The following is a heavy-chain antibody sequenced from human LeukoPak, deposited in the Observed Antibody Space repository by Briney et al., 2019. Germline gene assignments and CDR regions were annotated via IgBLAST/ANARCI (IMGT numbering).Heavy chain of an antibody. CDR1: GGSISSGSYY. Sequence: PSETLSLTCTVSGGSISSGSYYWSWIRQPAGKGLEWIGRIYTSGSTNYNPSLKSRVTISVDTSKNQFSLKLSSVTAADTAVYYCARGDSSDLKTGWPFDYWGQGTLVTVSS. CDR3: ARGDSSDLKTGWPFDY. V-gene: IGHV4-61*02. D-gene: IGHD3-22*01. CDR2: IYTSGST. J-gene: IGHJ4*02.